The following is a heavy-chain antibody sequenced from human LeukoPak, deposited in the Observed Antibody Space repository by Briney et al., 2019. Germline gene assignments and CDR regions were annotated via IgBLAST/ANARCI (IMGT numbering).Heavy chain of an antibody. V-gene: IGHV3-48*03. CDR3: ARVYTSGWSY. CDR2: ISSSGSTI. Sequence: PGGCLRLSCAASGFTFSSYEMNWVRQAPGKGLEWVSYISSSGSTIYYADSVKGRFTISRDNAKKSLYLQMNSLRAEDTAVYCCARVYTSGWSYWGQGTLVTVSS. CDR1: GFTFSSYE. D-gene: IGHD6-19*01. J-gene: IGHJ4*02.